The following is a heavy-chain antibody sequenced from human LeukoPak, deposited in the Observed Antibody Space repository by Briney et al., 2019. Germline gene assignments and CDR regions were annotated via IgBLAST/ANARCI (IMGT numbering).Heavy chain of an antibody. CDR1: GFTFSSYA. D-gene: IGHD1-1*01. V-gene: IGHV3-23*01. Sequence: GGSLRLSCAASGFTFSSYAMSWVRQAPGKGLEWVSAISGSGGSTYYADSVKGRFTISRDNSKNTLYLQMNSLRAEDTAVYYYASRGSGTNYYYYYYMDVWGKGTTVTVSS. J-gene: IGHJ6*03. CDR2: ISGSGGST. CDR3: ASRGSGTNYYYYYYMDV.